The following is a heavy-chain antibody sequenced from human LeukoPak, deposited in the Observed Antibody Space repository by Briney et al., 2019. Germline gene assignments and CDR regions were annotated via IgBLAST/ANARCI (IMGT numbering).Heavy chain of an antibody. J-gene: IGHJ4*02. D-gene: IGHD2-2*02. Sequence: GGSLRLSCETSGFTFTNYAMSWVRQAPGKGLEWLSAFTVLPGRTYYADSVRGRFPISRDTSKNTLFLEMSSLRVEDTAIYFCAKDHLLCTSTSCYIDYFDSWGQGTLVTVSS. V-gene: IGHV3-23*01. CDR2: FTVLPGRT. CDR3: AKDHLLCTSTSCYIDYFDS. CDR1: GFTFTNYA.